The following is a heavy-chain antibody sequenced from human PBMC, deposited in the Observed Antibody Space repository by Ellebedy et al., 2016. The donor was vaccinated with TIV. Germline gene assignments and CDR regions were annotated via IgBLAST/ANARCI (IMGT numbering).Heavy chain of an antibody. J-gene: IGHJ4*02. CDR2: IIPILGIA. D-gene: IGHD6-13*01. CDR1: GGTFSSYA. V-gene: IGHV1-69*04. Sequence: AASVKVSCKASGGTFSSYAISWVRQAPGQGLEWMGRIIPILGIANYAQKFQGRVTITADKSTSTAYMELSSLRSEDTAVYYCARDYSSSWYGVDYFDYWGQGTLVTVSS. CDR3: ARDYSSSWYGVDYFDY.